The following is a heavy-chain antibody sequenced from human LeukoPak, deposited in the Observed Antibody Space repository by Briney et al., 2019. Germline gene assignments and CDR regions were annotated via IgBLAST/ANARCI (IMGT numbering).Heavy chain of an antibody. CDR3: ARELQQLVQDAFDI. CDR1: GFTFSNYW. Sequence: GGSLRLSCAASGFTFSNYWMHWVRQAPGKGLVWVSRINMDGSITSYADSVKGRFIISRDNAKSTLYLQMNSLRAEDTAVYYCARELQQLVQDAFDIWGQGTMVTVSS. V-gene: IGHV3-74*01. CDR2: INMDGSIT. D-gene: IGHD6-13*01. J-gene: IGHJ3*02.